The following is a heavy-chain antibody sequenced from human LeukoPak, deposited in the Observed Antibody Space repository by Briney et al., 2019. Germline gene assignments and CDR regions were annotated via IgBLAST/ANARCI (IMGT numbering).Heavy chain of an antibody. J-gene: IGHJ5*02. V-gene: IGHV1-18*01. Sequence: ASVKVSCKASGYTFTIYGISWVRQAPGQGLEWMGWISAYNGNTNYAQKLQGRVTMTTDTSTSTAYMELRSLRSDDTAVYYCARGRRATGFGNWFDPWGQGTLVTVSS. CDR1: GYTFTIYG. CDR2: ISAYNGNT. CDR3: ARGRRATGFGNWFDP. D-gene: IGHD5-12*01.